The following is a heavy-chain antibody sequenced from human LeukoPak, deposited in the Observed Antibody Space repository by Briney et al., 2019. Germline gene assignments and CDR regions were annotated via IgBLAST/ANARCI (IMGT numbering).Heavy chain of an antibody. J-gene: IGHJ3*02. CDR1: GFTFSSYW. CDR3: ARGRQQLVRRRDAFDI. V-gene: IGHV3-74*01. CDR2: INSDGSST. Sequence: PGGSLGLSCAASGFTFSSYWMHWVRQASGKGLVWESRINSDGSSTSYADSVKGRFTISRDNAKNTLYLQMNSLRAEDTAVYYCARGRQQLVRRRDAFDIWGQGTMVTVSS. D-gene: IGHD6-13*01.